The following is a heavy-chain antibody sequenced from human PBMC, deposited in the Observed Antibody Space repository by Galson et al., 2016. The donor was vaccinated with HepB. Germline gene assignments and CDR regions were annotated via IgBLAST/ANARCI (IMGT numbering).Heavy chain of an antibody. CDR1: GFTFSYDN. J-gene: IGHJ5*01. CDR2: ISGSSDTI. D-gene: IGHD3-3*01. V-gene: IGHV3-48*01. Sequence: SLRLSCAASGFTFSYDNMNWVRQAPEKGLEWISYISGSSDTIHYTDSVKGRFSISRDNAKKSLSLRMDSLRAEDTAVYYCVRDSGGFWSGFPNWFDSWGQGTLVTVSS. CDR3: VRDSGGFWSGFPNWFDS.